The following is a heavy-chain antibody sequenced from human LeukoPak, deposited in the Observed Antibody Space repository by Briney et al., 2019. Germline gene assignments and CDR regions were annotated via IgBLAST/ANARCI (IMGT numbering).Heavy chain of an antibody. CDR1: GFTFRSYS. CDR2: ISSSSSTI. V-gene: IGHV3-48*01. J-gene: IGHJ5*02. D-gene: IGHD3-9*01. Sequence: PGGSLRLSCTASGFTFRSYSMNWVRQAPGKGLEWVSYISSSSSTIYYADSVRGRYTISRDNAKNSLYLQMNRLSAEDKAFYYCARDALQLTGNYVTRWWFAPWGQGTLVPVSS. CDR3: ARDALQLTGNYVTRWWFAP.